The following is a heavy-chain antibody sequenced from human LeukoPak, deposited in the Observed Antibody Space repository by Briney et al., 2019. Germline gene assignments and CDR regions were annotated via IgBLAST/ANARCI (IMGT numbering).Heavy chain of an antibody. J-gene: IGHJ4*02. D-gene: IGHD2/OR15-2a*01. CDR2: ISYDGSNK. CDR3: VRNNNNDY. Sequence: GGSLRLSCAASGFTFSSYAMHWVRQAPGKGLEWVAVISYDGSNKYYADSVKGRFTTSRDISLHLQMNSLRAEDTAVYYCVRNNNNDYWGQGTLVTVSS. V-gene: IGHV3-30-3*01. CDR1: GFTFSSYA.